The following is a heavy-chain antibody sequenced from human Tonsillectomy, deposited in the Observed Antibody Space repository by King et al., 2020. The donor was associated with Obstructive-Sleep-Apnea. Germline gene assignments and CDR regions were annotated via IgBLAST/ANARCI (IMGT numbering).Heavy chain of an antibody. Sequence: VQLVESGGGLVQPGGSLRLSCAASGFTFSSYWMSWVRQAPGKGLEWVANIKQDGSEKYYVDSVKGRFTISRDNAKNSLYLQMNSLRAEDTAVYYCAREGYYDSSGYYQSLYFDYWGQGTLVTVSS. V-gene: IGHV3-7*03. D-gene: IGHD3-22*01. CDR1: GFTFSSYW. CDR2: IKQDGSEK. J-gene: IGHJ4*02. CDR3: AREGYYDSSGYYQSLYFDY.